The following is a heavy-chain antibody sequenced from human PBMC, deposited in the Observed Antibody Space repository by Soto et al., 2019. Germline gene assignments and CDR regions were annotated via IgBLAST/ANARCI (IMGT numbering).Heavy chain of an antibody. J-gene: IGHJ4*02. CDR2: IYYGGSA. V-gene: IGHV4-59*08. Sequence: QVQLQESGPGLVKPSETLSLTCTVSGGSISTYYWNWIRQPPGKGLEWIGYIYYGGSANYNPSLKSRVTVAVDTSKKQFSLKLRSVTAADTAVYYCARGGHCTNGVCSALDYWGQGTLVTVPS. CDR3: ARGGHCTNGVCSALDY. D-gene: IGHD2-8*01. CDR1: GGSISTYY.